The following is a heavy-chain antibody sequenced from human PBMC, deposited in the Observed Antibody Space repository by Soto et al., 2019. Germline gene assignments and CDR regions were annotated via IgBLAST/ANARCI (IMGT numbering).Heavy chain of an antibody. J-gene: IGHJ6*02. Sequence: SETLSLTCTVSGDPMTNNYWGWIRQPPGKGLEWIGYVYYSGATNYNPSLKSRVSMSPDPSRNQFSLKLTSVTAADTAVYYCARAMGDWGTYYYYYGMDVWGQGTMVTVSS. CDR1: GDPMTNNY. V-gene: IGHV4-59*01. D-gene: IGHD3-16*01. CDR3: ARAMGDWGTYYYYYGMDV. CDR2: VYYSGAT.